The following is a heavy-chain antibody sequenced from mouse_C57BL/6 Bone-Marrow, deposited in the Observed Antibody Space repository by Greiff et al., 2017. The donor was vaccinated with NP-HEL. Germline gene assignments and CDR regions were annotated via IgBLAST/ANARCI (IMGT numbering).Heavy chain of an antibody. CDR2: ISYSGST. CDR3: ASSLIYYYGSSWAWFAY. V-gene: IGHV3-1*01. CDR1: GYSITSGYD. J-gene: IGHJ3*01. D-gene: IGHD1-1*01. Sequence: EVQLQESGPGMVKPSQSLSLTCTVTGYSITSGYDWHWIRHFPGNKLEWMGYISYSGSTNYNPSLKSRISITHDKSKNHFFLKLNSVTTEDTATYYCASSLIYYYGSSWAWFAYWGQGTLVTVSA.